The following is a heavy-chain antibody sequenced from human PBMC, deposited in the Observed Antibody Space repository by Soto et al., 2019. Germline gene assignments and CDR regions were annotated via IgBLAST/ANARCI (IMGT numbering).Heavy chain of an antibody. J-gene: IGHJ5*02. D-gene: IGHD2-15*01. Sequence: QVQLQESGPGLVKPSQTLSLTCTVSGGSISSGGYYWSWIRQHPGKGLEWIGYIYYSGSTYYNPFLHSCVTISVDTSKNQFSLKLSSSPTADTAVSYCARDLRYCCGGSCYSWGLDPWGQGTLVTVSS. V-gene: IGHV4-31*03. CDR3: ARDLRYCCGGSCYSWGLDP. CDR2: IYYSGST. CDR1: GGSISSGGYY.